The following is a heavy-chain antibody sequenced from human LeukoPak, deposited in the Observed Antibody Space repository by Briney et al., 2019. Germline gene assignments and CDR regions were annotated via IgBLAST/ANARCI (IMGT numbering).Heavy chain of an antibody. CDR2: ITSSSSYI. V-gene: IGHV3-21*01. CDR3: ARVLSGNCYNGLGY. Sequence: GGSLRLSCAASGFTFSSYSLNWVRQAPGKGLEWVSSITSSSSYIYYADSVKGRFTISRDNAKNSLYLQMNSLRADDTAVYYCARVLSGNCYNGLGYWGQGTLVTVSS. D-gene: IGHD1-26*01. CDR1: GFTFSSYS. J-gene: IGHJ4*02.